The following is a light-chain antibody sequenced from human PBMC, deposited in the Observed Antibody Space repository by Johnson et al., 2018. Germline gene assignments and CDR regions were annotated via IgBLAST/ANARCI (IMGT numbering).Light chain of an antibody. CDR3: GTWDSSLSAGNV. CDR1: SSNIGNNY. J-gene: IGLJ1*01. V-gene: IGLV1-51*02. CDR2: ENN. Sequence: QSVLTQPPSVSAAPGQKVTISCSGSSSNIGNNYVSWYQQLPGTAPKLLIYENNKRPSGIPDRFSGSKSGTSATLGITGLQTVDAADYYCGTWDSSLSAGNVFGTGNKVTVL.